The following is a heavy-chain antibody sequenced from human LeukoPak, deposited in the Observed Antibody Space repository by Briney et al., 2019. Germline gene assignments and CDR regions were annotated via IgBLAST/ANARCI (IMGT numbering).Heavy chain of an antibody. CDR3: AGTMIVPDYYYGMDV. D-gene: IGHD3-22*01. Sequence: ASVKVSCKVSGYTLTELSMHWVRQAPGKGLEWMGGFDPEDGETIYAQKFQGGVTMTEDTSTDTAYMELSSLRSEDTAVYYCAGTMIVPDYYYGMDVWGQGTTVTVSS. CDR1: GYTLTELS. J-gene: IGHJ6*02. CDR2: FDPEDGET. V-gene: IGHV1-24*01.